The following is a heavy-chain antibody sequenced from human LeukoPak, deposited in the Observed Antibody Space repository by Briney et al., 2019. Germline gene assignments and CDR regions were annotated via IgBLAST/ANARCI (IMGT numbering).Heavy chain of an antibody. CDR3: ASDTVDTALGIDY. Sequence: GGSLRLSCSASGFTFSSYAMHWVRQAPGKGLEYVSAISSNGGSTYYADSVKGRFTISRDNSKNTLYLQMSSLRAEDTAVYYCASDTVDTALGIDYWGQGTLVTVSS. J-gene: IGHJ4*02. CDR1: GFTFSSYA. D-gene: IGHD5-18*01. V-gene: IGHV3-64D*06. CDR2: ISSNGGST.